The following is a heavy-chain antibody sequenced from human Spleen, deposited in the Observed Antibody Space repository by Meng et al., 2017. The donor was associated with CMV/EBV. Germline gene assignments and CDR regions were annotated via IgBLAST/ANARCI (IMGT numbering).Heavy chain of an antibody. V-gene: IGHV3-30*04. J-gene: IGHJ4*02. D-gene: IGHD4-17*01. Sequence: GESLKISCAASGFSFSSSGMHWVRQAPGKGLEWVAAISYDGSNKEDADSVKGRFTISRDNSKNTLYLQMNSLRAEDTAVYYCATPGRQKDYGDYAYEYWGQGTLVTVSS. CDR1: GFSFSSSG. CDR3: ATPGRQKDYGDYAYEY. CDR2: ISYDGSNK.